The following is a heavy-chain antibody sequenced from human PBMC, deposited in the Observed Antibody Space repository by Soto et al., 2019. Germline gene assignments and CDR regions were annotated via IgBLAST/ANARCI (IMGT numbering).Heavy chain of an antibody. CDR3: ARHRITMVRGVIPDNWFDP. D-gene: IGHD3-10*01. Sequence: QLQLQESGPGLVKPSETLSLTCTVSGGSISSSSYYWGWIRQPPGKGLEWIGSIYYSGSTYYNPSLKSRVTISVDTSKNHCSLKLSSVTAADTAVYYCARHRITMVRGVIPDNWFDPWGQGTLVTVSS. CDR2: IYYSGST. V-gene: IGHV4-39*01. J-gene: IGHJ5*02. CDR1: GGSISSSSYY.